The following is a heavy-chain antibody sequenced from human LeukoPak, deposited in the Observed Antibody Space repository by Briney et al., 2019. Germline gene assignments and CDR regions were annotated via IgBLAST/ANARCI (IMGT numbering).Heavy chain of an antibody. CDR1: GFGFSRYW. V-gene: IGHV3-74*01. D-gene: IGHD3-9*01. CDR2: IYGDGSTT. CDR3: AREEEQYYDILTGYYAFDI. Sequence: GGSLRLSCAASGFGFSRYWMHWVRQAPGTGLKGVSRIYGDGSTTDYADSVKCRFSISRDNAKNSLYLQMNSLRAEDTAVYYCAREEEQYYDILTGYYAFDIWGQGTMVTVSS. J-gene: IGHJ3*02.